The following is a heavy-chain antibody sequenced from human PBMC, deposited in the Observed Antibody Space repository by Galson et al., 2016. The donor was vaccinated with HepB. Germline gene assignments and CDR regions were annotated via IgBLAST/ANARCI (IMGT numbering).Heavy chain of an antibody. V-gene: IGHV4-59*01. D-gene: IGHD3-9*01. CDR1: GGSISSYF. CDR2: IYYSGTT. CDR3: ARYGYDILTGYDGGFDP. J-gene: IGHJ5*02. Sequence: SETLSLTCSVSGGSISSYFWNWIRQPPGKGLEWIGYIYYSGTTNYNPSLKSRVTISVDTSKNQFSLKLSSVTAADTAVYYCARYGYDILTGYDGGFDPWGPGTLVTVSS.